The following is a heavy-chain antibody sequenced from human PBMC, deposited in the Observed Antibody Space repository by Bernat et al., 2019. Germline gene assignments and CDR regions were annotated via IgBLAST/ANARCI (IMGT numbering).Heavy chain of an antibody. CDR1: GGSMSSSSDY. V-gene: IGHV4-39*01. J-gene: IGHJ6*02. Sequence: QVQLQESGPGLVKPSETLSLTCTVSGGSMSSSSDYWGWIRQPPGKELEWVGTIYYSGSTYYNPSLKSRLTISIDTSKNQFSLRLSSVTAADRAVYYCASPGALNYYYYGMDVWGQGTTVTVSS. CDR3: ASPGALNYYYYGMDV. CDR2: IYYSGST.